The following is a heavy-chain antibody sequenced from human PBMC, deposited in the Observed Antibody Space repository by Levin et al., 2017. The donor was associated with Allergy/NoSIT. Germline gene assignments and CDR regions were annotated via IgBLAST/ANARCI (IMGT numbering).Heavy chain of an antibody. J-gene: IGHJ5*02. CDR2: FDPEENEI. CDR1: GYRLTELS. V-gene: IGHV1-24*01. Sequence: GESLKISCKVSGYRLTELSMHWVRQAPGKGLEWMGGFDPEENEIRYAQRFQGRVTMTEDSSTETAYMKLSSLRSEDTAVYYCATIIPSAYYNWFDPWGQGTLVTVSS. CDR3: ATIIPSAYYNWFDP. D-gene: IGHD3-3*01.